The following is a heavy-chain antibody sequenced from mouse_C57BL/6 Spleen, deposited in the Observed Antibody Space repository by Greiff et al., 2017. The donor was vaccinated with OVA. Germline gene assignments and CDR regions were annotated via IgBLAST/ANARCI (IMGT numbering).Heavy chain of an antibody. J-gene: IGHJ4*01. Sequence: EVKLQESGGGLVKPGGSLKLSCAASGFTFSDYGMHWVRQAPEKGLEWVAYISSGSSTIYYADTVKGRFTISRDNAKNTLSLQMTSLRSEDTAMYYCARPIYDDAMDYWGQGTSVTVSS. CDR2: ISSGSSTI. V-gene: IGHV5-17*01. CDR1: GFTFSDYG. CDR3: ARPIYDDAMDY. D-gene: IGHD2-12*01.